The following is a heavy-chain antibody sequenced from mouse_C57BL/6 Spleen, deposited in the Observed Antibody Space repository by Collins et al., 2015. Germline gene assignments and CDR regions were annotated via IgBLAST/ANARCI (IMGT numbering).Heavy chain of an antibody. J-gene: IGHJ4*01. CDR1: GYTFTSYW. CDR3: ARSGSNPYYYAMDY. V-gene: IGHV1-64*01. Sequence: QVQLQQPGAELVKPGASVKLSCKASGYTFTSYWMHWVKQRPGQGLERIGMIHPNSGSTNYNEKFKSKATLTVDKSSSTAYMQLSSLTSEDSAVYYCARSGSNPYYYAMDYWGQGTSVTVSS. D-gene: IGHD1-1*01. CDR2: IHPNSGST.